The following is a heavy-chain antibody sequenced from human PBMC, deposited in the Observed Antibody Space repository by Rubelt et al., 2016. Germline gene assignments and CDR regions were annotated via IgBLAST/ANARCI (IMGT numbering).Heavy chain of an antibody. V-gene: IGHV4-59*01. CDR3: ARDLAAAATGWFDP. CDR2: IYYSGST. J-gene: IGHJ5*02. Sequence: QVQLQQWGPGLVKPSETLSLTCTVSGGSISSYYWSWIRQPPGKGLEWIGYIYYSGSTNYNPPPKERVTMSEDRSKNQVSLKPGLVTGADTAVYYCARDLAAAATGWFDPWGQGTLVTVSS. D-gene: IGHD6-13*01. CDR1: GGSISSYY.